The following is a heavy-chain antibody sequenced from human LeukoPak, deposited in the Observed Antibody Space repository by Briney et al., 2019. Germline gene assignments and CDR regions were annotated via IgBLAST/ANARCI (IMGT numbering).Heavy chain of an antibody. V-gene: IGHV4-34*01. CDR3: ARGRQTSITIFGTVRPTVNYFYY. Sequence: SETLSLTCAVYVVSSSDYRSLIRQPPGKGLEWIGEINHSGSTNYNPSLKSRVTISVDTSKNQFSLKLSSVTAADSAVYYCARGRQTSITIFGTVRPTVNYFYYWGQGTLVTVSS. CDR1: VVSSSDY. J-gene: IGHJ4*02. D-gene: IGHD3-3*01. CDR2: INHSGST.